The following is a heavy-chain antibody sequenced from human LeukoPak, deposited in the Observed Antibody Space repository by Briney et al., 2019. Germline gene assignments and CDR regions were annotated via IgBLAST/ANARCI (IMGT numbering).Heavy chain of an antibody. CDR1: GYTFTGYY. CDR3: AREAGDYVWGSYRYFFDY. Sequence: ASVKVSCKASGYTFTGYYMHWVRQAPGQGLEWMGGIIPIFGTANYAQKFQGRVTITADESTSTAYMELSSLRSEDTAVYYCAREAGDYVWGSYRYFFDYWGQGTLVTVSS. CDR2: IIPIFGTA. J-gene: IGHJ4*02. V-gene: IGHV1-69*13. D-gene: IGHD3-16*02.